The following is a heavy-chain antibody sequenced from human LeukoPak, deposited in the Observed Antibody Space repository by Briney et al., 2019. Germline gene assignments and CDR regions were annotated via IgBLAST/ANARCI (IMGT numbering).Heavy chain of an antibody. J-gene: IGHJ5*02. CDR1: GSTFTSYG. D-gene: IGHD6-19*01. CDR3: ARDHGIAVAGTSDR. Sequence: ASVKDTCKASGSTFTSYGISWVRQPPGQGLEGMGCINAYNGNTNFAQKLQGRVNMTTDTSASTAYMELRSLRYDDMSVYDWARDHGIAVAGTSDRLGQGTLVNGSS. V-gene: IGHV1-18*03. CDR2: INAYNGNT.